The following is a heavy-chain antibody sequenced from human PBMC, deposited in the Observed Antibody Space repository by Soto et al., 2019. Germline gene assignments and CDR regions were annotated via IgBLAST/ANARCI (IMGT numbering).Heavy chain of an antibody. Sequence: QVQLVESGGGVVQPGGSLRLSCAASGFTFSSYAMHWVRQAPGKGLEWVAVISYDGRNKYYADSVKGRFTISRDNSKNTLYLQINSLRAEDTAVYYCVREASGLKRWGQGTLVTVSS. V-gene: IGHV3-30*04. CDR2: ISYDGRNK. CDR1: GFTFSSYA. CDR3: VREASGLKR. D-gene: IGHD5-12*01. J-gene: IGHJ4*02.